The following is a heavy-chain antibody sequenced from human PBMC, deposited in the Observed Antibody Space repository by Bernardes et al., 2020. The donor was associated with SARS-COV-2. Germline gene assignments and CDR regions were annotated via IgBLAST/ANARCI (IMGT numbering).Heavy chain of an antibody. Sequence: SETLSLTCAVSGGYISRGGHYWSWIRQYPGRGLEWIGHIHDSGSTYYNLSLKSRATISVDTSKNHLSLRLTSVSAADTAVYYCARGGDGSPGLEMGFDSWGQGTLVTVSS. V-gene: IGHV4-31*11. CDR1: GGYISRGGHY. D-gene: IGHD1-1*01. CDR3: ARGGDGSPGLEMGFDS. J-gene: IGHJ5*01. CDR2: IHDSGST.